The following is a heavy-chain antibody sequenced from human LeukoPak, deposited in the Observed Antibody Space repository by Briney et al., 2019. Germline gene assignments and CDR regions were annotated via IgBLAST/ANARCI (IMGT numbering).Heavy chain of an antibody. Sequence: GGSLRLSCAASGFTFTSYSMNWVRQAPGKGLEWVSTISGGGGSTYYADSVKGRFTISRDNSKNTLYLQVNSLRAEGTAVYYCARGELSGWTYYYYGMDVWGQGTTVTVSS. J-gene: IGHJ6*02. CDR3: ARGELSGWTYYYYGMDV. CDR1: GFTFTSYS. D-gene: IGHD6-19*01. CDR2: ISGGGGST. V-gene: IGHV3-23*01.